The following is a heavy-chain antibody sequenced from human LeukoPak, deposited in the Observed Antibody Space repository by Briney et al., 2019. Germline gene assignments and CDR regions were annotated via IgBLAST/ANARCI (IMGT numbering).Heavy chain of an antibody. CDR2: MNPNSGNT. V-gene: IGHV1-8*01. D-gene: IGHD6-6*01. Sequence: GASVKVSCKASGYTFTSYDINWVRQATGQGLEWMGWMNPNSGNTGYAQKFQGRVTMTRNTSISTAYMELSSLRSEDTAVYYCARVYSSSLTYDYYYYYMDVWGKGTTVTVSS. CDR3: ARVYSSSLTYDYYYYYMDV. CDR1: GYTFTSYD. J-gene: IGHJ6*03.